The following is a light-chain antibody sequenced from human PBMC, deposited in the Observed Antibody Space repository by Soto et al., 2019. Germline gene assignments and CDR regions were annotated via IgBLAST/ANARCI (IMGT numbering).Light chain of an antibody. CDR3: QSYDSSLSGL. CDR2: GNS. CDR1: SSNIGAGYD. Sequence: QSALTQPPSLSGAPGQRFTISCTGSSSNIGAGYDVHWYQQLPGTAPKLLIYGNSNRPSGVPDRFSGSKSGTSASLAITGLQAEDEADYYCQSYDSSLSGLFGGGTKVTVL. J-gene: IGLJ2*01. V-gene: IGLV1-40*01.